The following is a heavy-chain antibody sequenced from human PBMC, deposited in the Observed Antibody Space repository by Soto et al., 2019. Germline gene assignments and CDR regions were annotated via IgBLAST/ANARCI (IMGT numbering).Heavy chain of an antibody. CDR3: ASCFWSGYHV. D-gene: IGHD3-3*01. CDR2: INDSGST. Sequence: SETLSLTCAVYGGSVRGSYWSWIRQPPGKGLEWIGEINDSGSTKYNPSLKSRVTISVDTSKNQFSLSVSSVTAADTAVYYCASCFWSGYHVWGQGTLVTVS. CDR1: GGSVRGSY. V-gene: IGHV4-34*01. J-gene: IGHJ4*02.